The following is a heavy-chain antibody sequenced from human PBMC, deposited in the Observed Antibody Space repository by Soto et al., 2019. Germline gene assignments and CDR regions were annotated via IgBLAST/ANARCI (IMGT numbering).Heavy chain of an antibody. V-gene: IGHV4-61*01. CDR2: GSYSGTT. CDR1: GVSVSSGSFY. Sequence: SETLSLTCTVSGVSVSSGSFYWAWIRQPPGKGLEWIGFGSYSGTTNYKPSLKSRVTISVDTSRSQISLKVSSLTAADTAVYYCARGATVTQFDYWGQGTLVTVSS. J-gene: IGHJ4*02. D-gene: IGHD4-17*01. CDR3: ARGATVTQFDY.